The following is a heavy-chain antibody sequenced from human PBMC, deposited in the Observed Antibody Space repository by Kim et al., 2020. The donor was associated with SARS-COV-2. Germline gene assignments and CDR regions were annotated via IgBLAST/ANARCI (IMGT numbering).Heavy chain of an antibody. D-gene: IGHD3-22*01. CDR1: GLTFSNHW. CDR3: ANFGQDNSGYSYFHY. Sequence: GGSLRLSCAVSGLTFSNHWMTWVRQAPGKGLEWVANIKQDGSAKYYVDSVKGRFTISRDNARNSLYLQMNSLRAEDTALYYCANFGQDNSGYSYFHYWGPGTLVTVSS. CDR2: IKQDGSAK. J-gene: IGHJ4*02. V-gene: IGHV3-7*01.